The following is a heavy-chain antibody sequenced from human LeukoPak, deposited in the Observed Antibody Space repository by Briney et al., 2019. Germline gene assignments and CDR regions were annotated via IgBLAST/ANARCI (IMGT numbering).Heavy chain of an antibody. V-gene: IGHV4-30-4*01. CDR3: ARAMFYGSGNSDC. Sequence: SETLSLTCTVSGGSISSGDYYWSWIRQPPGKGLEWIGYIYYSGSTYYNPSLKSRVTISVDTSKNQFSLKLSSVTAADTAVYYCARAMFYGSGNSDCWGQGTLVTVSS. D-gene: IGHD3-10*01. CDR2: IYYSGST. CDR1: GGSISSGDYY. J-gene: IGHJ4*02.